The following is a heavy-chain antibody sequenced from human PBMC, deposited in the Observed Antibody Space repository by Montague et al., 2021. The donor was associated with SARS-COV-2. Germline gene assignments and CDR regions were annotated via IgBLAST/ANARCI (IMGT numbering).Heavy chain of an antibody. CDR3: AKGSGGTMFWVVITYWYFDH. J-gene: IGHJ2*01. CDR1: GFTFSSYA. V-gene: IGHV3-23*01. CDR2: ISGSGGST. D-gene: IGHD3-3*01. Sequence: SLRLSCAASGFTFSSYAMSWVRQAPGKGLEWVSTISGSGGSTYYADSEKGRFTISRDNSKNTLYLQMNSLKAEDTALYYCAKGSGGTMFWVVITYWYFDHWGRGTLVTVSS.